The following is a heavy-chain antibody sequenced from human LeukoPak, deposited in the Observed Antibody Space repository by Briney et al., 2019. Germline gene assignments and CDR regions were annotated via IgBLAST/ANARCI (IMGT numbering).Heavy chain of an antibody. CDR2: TYTSGST. CDR3: ARHPIRGAFDI. Sequence: PSETLSLTCSVSGGSMRTYHWSWMRQPPGEGLEWIGHTYTSGSTNYNPSLKSRVTISVDTSKNQFSLELSSVTAADTAVYYCARHPIRGAFDIWGQGTMVTVSS. D-gene: IGHD2-2*02. CDR1: GGSMRTYH. J-gene: IGHJ3*02. V-gene: IGHV4-4*09.